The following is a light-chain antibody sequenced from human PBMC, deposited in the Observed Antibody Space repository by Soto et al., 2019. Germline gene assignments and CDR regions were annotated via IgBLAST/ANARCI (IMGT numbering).Light chain of an antibody. V-gene: IGLV2-23*02. Sequence: QSALTQPASVSGSPGQSITISCTGTSSDVGAYNLVSWYQHYSSKAPKLLIYEVSQWPSGISDRFSGSKSGNTASLTISGLQAEDEADYYCCSYAGVTWGYVFGTGTKLTVL. CDR2: EVS. CDR1: SSDVGAYNL. J-gene: IGLJ1*01. CDR3: CSYAGVTWGYV.